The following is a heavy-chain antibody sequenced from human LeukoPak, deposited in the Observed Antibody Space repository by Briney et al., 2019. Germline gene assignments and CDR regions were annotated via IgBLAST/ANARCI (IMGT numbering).Heavy chain of an antibody. CDR1: GGSISSSSYY. Sequence: SETLSLTCTVSGGSISSSSYYWGWIRQPPGKGLEWIGSIYYSGSTYYNPSLKSRVTISVDTSKNQFSLKLSSVTAADTAVYYCARASSAAGTDNWFDPWGQGTLVTVSS. V-gene: IGHV4-39*07. CDR3: ARASSAAGTDNWFDP. CDR2: IYYSGST. J-gene: IGHJ5*02. D-gene: IGHD6-13*01.